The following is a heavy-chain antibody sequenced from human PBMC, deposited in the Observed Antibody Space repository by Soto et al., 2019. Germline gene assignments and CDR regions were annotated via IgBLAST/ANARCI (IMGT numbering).Heavy chain of an antibody. CDR1: GGSISSGGYY. CDR3: ARGTDYDSSGYYYYSLDY. Sequence: SETLSLTCTVSGGSISSGGYYWSWIRQHPGKGLEWIGYIYYSGSTYYNPSLKSRVTISVDTSKNHFSLKLSSVTAADTAVYYCARGTDYDSSGYYYYSLDYWGQGTLVTVSS. CDR2: IYYSGST. V-gene: IGHV4-31*03. J-gene: IGHJ4*02. D-gene: IGHD3-22*01.